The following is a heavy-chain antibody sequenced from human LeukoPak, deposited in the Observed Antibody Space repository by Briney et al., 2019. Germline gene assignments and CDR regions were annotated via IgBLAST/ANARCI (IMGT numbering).Heavy chain of an antibody. Sequence: SETLSLTCTVSGGSISSYYWSWIRQPPGKGLEGIGYIYYSGTTNYNPSLKSRVTISVDTSKNQFSLKLSSVIAADTAVYYCARGVYIAAAQYAYWGQGTLVTVSS. J-gene: IGHJ4*02. CDR3: ARGVYIAAAQYAY. V-gene: IGHV4-59*01. D-gene: IGHD6-13*01. CDR1: GGSISSYY. CDR2: IYYSGTT.